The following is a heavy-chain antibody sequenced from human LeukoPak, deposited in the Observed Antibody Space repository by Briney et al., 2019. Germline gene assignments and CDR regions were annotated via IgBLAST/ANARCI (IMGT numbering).Heavy chain of an antibody. CDR1: GGTFSSYA. J-gene: IGHJ4*02. CDR3: ARDLHNWNGGGYFGY. CDR2: IIPIFGTA. D-gene: IGHD1-20*01. Sequence: SVKVPCKASGGTFSSYAISWVRQAPGQGLEWMGRIIPIFGTANYAQKFQGRVTITTDESTSTAYMELSSLRSEDTAVYYCARDLHNWNGGGYFGYWGQGTLVTVSS. V-gene: IGHV1-69*05.